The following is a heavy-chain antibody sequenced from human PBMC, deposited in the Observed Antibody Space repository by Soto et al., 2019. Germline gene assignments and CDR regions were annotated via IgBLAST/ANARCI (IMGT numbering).Heavy chain of an antibody. J-gene: IGHJ4*02. CDR3: ARVGSPGYCSGGFCPPPDY. Sequence: EVQLVESGGGLVKPGGSLRLSCAASGFTFSTSTMNWVRQAPGQGLEWLSSISSTSTYTYYAASLRGRFTISRDNAKNSLYLQMNSLTAEDTSVYYCARVGSPGYCSGGFCPPPDYCVQGTLVTVSS. CDR1: GFTFSTST. V-gene: IGHV3-21*02. D-gene: IGHD2-15*01. CDR2: ISSTSTYT.